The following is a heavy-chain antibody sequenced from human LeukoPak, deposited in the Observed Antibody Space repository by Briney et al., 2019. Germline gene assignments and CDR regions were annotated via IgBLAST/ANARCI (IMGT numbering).Heavy chain of an antibody. Sequence: PGGSLRLSCAASGFTFSSYWMHWVRQASGKGLVWVSRISSDGSSTSYADSVKGRFTISRDNAKNTLYLQMNSLRAEDTAVYYCARVVRTTVVTLYVFDYWGQGTLVTVSS. CDR2: ISSDGSST. J-gene: IGHJ4*02. CDR1: GFTFSSYW. D-gene: IGHD4-23*01. CDR3: ARVVRTTVVTLYVFDY. V-gene: IGHV3-74*01.